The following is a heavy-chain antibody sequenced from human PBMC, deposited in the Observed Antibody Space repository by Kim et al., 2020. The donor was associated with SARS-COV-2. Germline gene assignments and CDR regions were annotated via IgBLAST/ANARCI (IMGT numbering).Heavy chain of an antibody. CDR3: TTGVTP. Sequence: TEGGTTDYAAPVKGRFTISRDDSKNTLYLQMNSLKTEDTAVYYCTTGVTPWGQGTLVTVSS. V-gene: IGHV3-15*01. D-gene: IGHD5-18*01. CDR2: TEGGTT. J-gene: IGHJ5*02.